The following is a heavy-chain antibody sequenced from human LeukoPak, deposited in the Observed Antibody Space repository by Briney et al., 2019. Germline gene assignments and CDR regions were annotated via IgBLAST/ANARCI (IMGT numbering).Heavy chain of an antibody. CDR3: ARGTGYTAFDI. D-gene: IGHD3-16*02. CDR2: ISSSSSYI. CDR1: GFTFSSYS. V-gene: IGHV3-21*01. Sequence: GGSLRLSCAASGFTFSSYSMTWVCQAPGKGLEWVSSISSSSSYIYYADSVKGRFTISRDNAKNSLYLQMNSLRAEDTAVYYCARGTGYTAFDIWGQGTMVTVSS. J-gene: IGHJ3*02.